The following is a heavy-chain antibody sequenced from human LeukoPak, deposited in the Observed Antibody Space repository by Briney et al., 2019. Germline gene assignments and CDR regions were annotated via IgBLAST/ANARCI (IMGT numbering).Heavy chain of an antibody. Sequence: SETLSLACAVYGGSFSGYYWSWLRQPPGKGLEGIGEINHSGSTNYNPSLKSRVTISVDTSKNQFSLKLSSVTAADTAVYYCARDVVVIASYFDYWGQGTLVTVSS. V-gene: IGHV4-34*01. J-gene: IGHJ4*02. D-gene: IGHD2-21*01. CDR1: GGSFSGYY. CDR3: ARDVVVIASYFDY. CDR2: INHSGST.